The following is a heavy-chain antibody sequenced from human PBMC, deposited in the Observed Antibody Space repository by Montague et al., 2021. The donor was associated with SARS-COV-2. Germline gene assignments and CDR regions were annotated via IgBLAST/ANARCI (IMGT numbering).Heavy chain of an antibody. CDR1: GGSIRSENCY. J-gene: IGHJ5*02. CDR3: ARDGTAGDWFDP. Sequence: TLSLTCTVSGGSIRSENCYWSWIRQHPGKGLEWIGYIHYSGSTDYNPSLNSRVSISVDTSKNQFSLKLRSVTAADTAVYFCARDGTAGDWFDPWDQGTLVTVSS. CDR2: IHYSGST. D-gene: IGHD1-26*01. V-gene: IGHV4-31*03.